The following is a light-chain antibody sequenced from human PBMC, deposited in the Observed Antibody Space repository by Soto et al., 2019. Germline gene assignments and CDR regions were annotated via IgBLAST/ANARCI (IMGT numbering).Light chain of an antibody. CDR1: SSDVGGYNY. Sequence: QSALTQPPSASGSPGQSVTISCTGTSSDVGGYNYVSWYQQHPGKAPKLMIYEVSKRPSGVPDRFSDSKSGNTASLTVSGLQAEDEADYYCSSYAGSNTPLFCGGTKLTVL. V-gene: IGLV2-8*01. CDR2: EVS. J-gene: IGLJ2*01. CDR3: SSYAGSNTPL.